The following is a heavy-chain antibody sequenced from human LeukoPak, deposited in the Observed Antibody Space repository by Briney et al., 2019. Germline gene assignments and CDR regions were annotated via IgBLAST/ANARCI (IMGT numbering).Heavy chain of an antibody. CDR1: GGSFSGYY. CDR2: INHSGST. J-gene: IGHJ4*02. V-gene: IGHV4-34*01. Sequence: SETLSLTCAVYGGSFSGYYWSWIRQPPGKGLEWIGEINHSGSTNYNPSHKSRVTISVDTSKNQFSLKLSSVTAADTAVYYCATLEIAAAGTSDFDYWGQGTLVTVSS. D-gene: IGHD6-13*01. CDR3: ATLEIAAAGTSDFDY.